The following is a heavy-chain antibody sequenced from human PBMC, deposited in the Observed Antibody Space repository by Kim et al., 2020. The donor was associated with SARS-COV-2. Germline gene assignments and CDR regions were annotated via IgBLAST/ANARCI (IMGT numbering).Heavy chain of an antibody. CDR3: ARVFLVGATVFDY. Sequence: SETLSLTCAVYGGSFSGYYWSWIRQPPGKGLEWIGEINHSGSTNYNPSLKSRVTISVDTSKNQFSLKLSSVTAADTAVYYCARVFLVGATVFDYWGQGTLVTVSS. CDR2: INHSGST. CDR1: GGSFSGYY. D-gene: IGHD1-26*01. V-gene: IGHV4-34*01. J-gene: IGHJ4*02.